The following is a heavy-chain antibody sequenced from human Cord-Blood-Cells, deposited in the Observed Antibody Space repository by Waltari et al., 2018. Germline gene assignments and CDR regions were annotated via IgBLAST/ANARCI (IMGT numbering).Heavy chain of an antibody. Sequence: QVQLQQWGAGLLKPSETLSLTCAVYGGSFSGYYWSWIRQPPGKGLEWIGEINHSGSTNYNPSRKSRVTISGDTSKNQFSLKLSSVTAADTAVYYCARGSSSWYGYWGQGTLVTVSS. J-gene: IGHJ4*02. CDR1: GGSFSGYY. CDR3: ARGSSSWYGY. V-gene: IGHV4-34*01. CDR2: INHSGST. D-gene: IGHD6-13*01.